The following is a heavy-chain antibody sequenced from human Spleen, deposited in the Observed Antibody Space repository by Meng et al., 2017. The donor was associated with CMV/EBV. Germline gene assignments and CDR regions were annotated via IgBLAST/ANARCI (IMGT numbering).Heavy chain of an antibody. CDR3: AREGRDLDL. CDR1: GFIFSNYW. V-gene: IGHV3-7*01. J-gene: IGHJ5*02. Sequence: GESLKISCAASGFIFSNYWMSWVRQAPGKGLEWLANIKQDDSERYYVDSVKGRFTISRDNAKKFLYLQMNVLGAEDTAVYFCAREGRDLDLWGLGTLVTVSS. CDR2: IKQDDSER. D-gene: IGHD2-15*01.